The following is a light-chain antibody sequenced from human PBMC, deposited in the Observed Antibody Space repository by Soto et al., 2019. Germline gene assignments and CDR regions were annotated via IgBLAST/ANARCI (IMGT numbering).Light chain of an antibody. V-gene: IGKV3-11*01. CDR2: DAS. J-gene: IGKJ1*01. Sequence: EIVLTQSPATLSLSPGERATLSCRASRSVSSYLAWYQQKPGQAPRLLIYDASNRATGIPARFSGSGSGTDFTLTISSLEPEDFAVYYCQQRSNWAWTFGQGTKVEIK. CDR3: QQRSNWAWT. CDR1: RSVSSY.